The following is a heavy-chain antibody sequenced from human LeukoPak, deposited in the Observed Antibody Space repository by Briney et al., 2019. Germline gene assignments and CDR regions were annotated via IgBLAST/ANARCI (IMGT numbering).Heavy chain of an antibody. CDR2: IKTDGTEK. D-gene: IGHD1-1*01. V-gene: IGHV3-7*01. J-gene: IGHJ4*02. CDR1: GFTFSSYW. Sequence: GGSLRLSCAASGFTFSSYWMCWVRQAPGKGLEWVANIKTDGTEKQYVDSVKGRLTISRDNAKNSLYLQMNSLRVDDTAVYYRATTTRSRSWYYRGQRTLVTVSS. CDR3: ATTTRSRSWYY.